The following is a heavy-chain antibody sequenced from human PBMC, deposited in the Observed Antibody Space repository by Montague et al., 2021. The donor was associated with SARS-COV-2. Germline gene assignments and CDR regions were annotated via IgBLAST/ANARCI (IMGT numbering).Heavy chain of an antibody. CDR3: ARDRDPADFGDAFDL. CDR2: ITYDGSNK. D-gene: IGHD3-16*01. Sequence: SLRLSCATSGFIFSNFAFHWVRQAPGKGLEWLAVITYDGSNKFYADSVKGRFTISRDNSKNILYLRMNSLRPEDTAVYYCARDRDPADFGDAFDLWGQGTLVTVSS. V-gene: IGHV3-30*04. CDR1: GFIFSNFA. J-gene: IGHJ3*01.